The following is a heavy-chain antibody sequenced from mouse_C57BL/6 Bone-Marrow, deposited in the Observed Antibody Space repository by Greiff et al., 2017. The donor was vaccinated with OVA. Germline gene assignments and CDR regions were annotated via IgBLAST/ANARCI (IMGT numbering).Heavy chain of an antibody. V-gene: IGHV5-9-1*02. CDR2: ISSGGDYI. CDR3: TRELTVYYFDY. CDR1: GFTFSSYA. D-gene: IGHD4-1*01. Sequence: VQLKESGEGLVKPGGSLKLSCAASGFTFSSYAMSWVRQTPEKRLEWVAYISSGGDYIYYADTVKGRFTISRDNARNTLYLQMSSLKSEDTAMYYCTRELTVYYFDYWGQGTTLTVSS. J-gene: IGHJ2*01.